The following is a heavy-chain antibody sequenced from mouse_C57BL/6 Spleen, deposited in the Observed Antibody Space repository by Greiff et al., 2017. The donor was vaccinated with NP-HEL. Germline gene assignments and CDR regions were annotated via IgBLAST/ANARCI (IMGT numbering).Heavy chain of an antibody. CDR2: IDPENGDT. D-gene: IGHD3-2*02. V-gene: IGHV14-4*01. CDR1: GFNIKDDY. CDR3: TTTAQVTGLYAMDY. Sequence: EVQLQQSGAELVRPGASVKLSCTASGFNIKDDYMHWVKQRPEQGLEWIGWIDPENGDTEYASKFQGKATITADTSSNTAYLQLSSLTSEDTAVYYCTTTAQVTGLYAMDYWGQGTSVTVSS. J-gene: IGHJ4*01.